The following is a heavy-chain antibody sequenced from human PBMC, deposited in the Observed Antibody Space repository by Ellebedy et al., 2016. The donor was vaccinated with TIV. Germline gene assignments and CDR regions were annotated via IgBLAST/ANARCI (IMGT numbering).Heavy chain of an antibody. CDR2: VYYSGNT. J-gene: IGHJ4*02. Sequence: SETLSLTCTVSGGSISSYYWSWIRQTPGKGLEWIGSVYYSGNTNYNPSLESRVTISIDTSKNQFSLKLSSVTAADTAVYYCARAWRDWGQGTLVTVSS. CDR3: ARAWRD. D-gene: IGHD1-1*01. V-gene: IGHV4-59*12. CDR1: GGSISSYY.